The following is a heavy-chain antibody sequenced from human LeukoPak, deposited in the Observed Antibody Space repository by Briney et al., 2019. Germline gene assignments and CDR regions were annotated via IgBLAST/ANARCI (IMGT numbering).Heavy chain of an antibody. CDR2: INNDGSIT. V-gene: IGHV3-74*01. CDR3: ARGHYLGMDV. CDR1: GFSFSSYW. J-gene: IGHJ6*02. Sequence: GGSLRLSCAASGFSFSSYWMHWVRQAAGKGLVWVSCINNDGSITSYADSVKGRFTMSRDNAKNTLYLQMNSLRAEDTAVYYCARGHYLGMDVWGQGTTVTVSS.